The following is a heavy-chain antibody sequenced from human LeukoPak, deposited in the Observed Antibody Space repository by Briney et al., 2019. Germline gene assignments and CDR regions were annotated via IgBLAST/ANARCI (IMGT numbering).Heavy chain of an antibody. CDR1: GYTLTELS. D-gene: IGHD2-2*01. J-gene: IGHJ4*02. CDR2: FDPEDGET. CDR3: ATGDIVVVPAAPMFEY. V-gene: IGHV1-24*01. Sequence: ASVKVSCKVSGYTLTELSMHWVRQAPGKGLEWMGGFDPEDGETIYAQKFQGRVTMTEDTSTDTAYMELSSLRSEDTAVYYCATGDIVVVPAAPMFEYWGQGTLVTVSS.